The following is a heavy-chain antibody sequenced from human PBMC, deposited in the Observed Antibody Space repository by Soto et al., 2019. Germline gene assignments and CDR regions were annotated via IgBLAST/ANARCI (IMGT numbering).Heavy chain of an antibody. Sequence: QVQLVQSGAEVKKSGASVKVSCKASGFTLNEFGVSWVRQAPGQGLEWMGWISGYDGNTNFAQKYEGRVTMTIDSSTSTACMELRNLRSDDTAMYYCARDEWFGQTPFDSWGQGTLVTVSS. CDR1: GFTLNEFG. D-gene: IGHD3-10*01. CDR2: ISGYDGNT. J-gene: IGHJ4*02. CDR3: ARDEWFGQTPFDS. V-gene: IGHV1-18*01.